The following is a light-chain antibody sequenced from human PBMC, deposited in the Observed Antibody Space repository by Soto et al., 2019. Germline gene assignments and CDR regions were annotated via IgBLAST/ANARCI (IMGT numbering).Light chain of an antibody. CDR1: QSVTNSF. CDR2: GAS. V-gene: IGKV3-20*01. CDR3: QQYGSSIT. J-gene: IGKJ1*01. Sequence: ENLLTQSPGTLSLSPGERAPLSCRASQSVTNSFLAWYQQKPGQAPRLLIYGASRRATGIPDRFTGSGSGTDFTLTISRLEPEDFAVFYCQQYGSSITFGQGTKVDIK.